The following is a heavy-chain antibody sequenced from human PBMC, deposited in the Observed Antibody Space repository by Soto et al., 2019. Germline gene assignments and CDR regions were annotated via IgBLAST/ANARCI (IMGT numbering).Heavy chain of an antibody. D-gene: IGHD6-13*01. CDR2: ITGSGGGT. CDR1: GFTFSNYA. CDR3: AKRPLTAAGFDY. J-gene: IGHJ4*02. V-gene: IGHV3-23*01. Sequence: EVQLSESGGGLVQPGGSLRLSCAASGFTFSNYAMTWARQAPGKGLEWVSVITGSGGGTYFVDSVKGRFTISRDNSKNTVYLQMNSLRAEDTAVYYCAKRPLTAAGFDYWGQGTLVTVSS.